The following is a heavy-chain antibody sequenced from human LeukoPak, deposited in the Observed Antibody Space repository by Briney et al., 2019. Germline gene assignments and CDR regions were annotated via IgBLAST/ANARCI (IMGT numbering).Heavy chain of an antibody. CDR1: RGSFSGYY. Sequence: SETLTLTCAVYRGSFSGYYWTWIRQSPGKGLEWIGEINHSGTTNYNPSLKSRVTISIDTSKNQFSLKLSSVTAADTAVYYCARGPTIDYDILTGYYYFDYWGQGTLVTVSS. V-gene: IGHV4-34*01. CDR2: INHSGTT. D-gene: IGHD3-9*01. J-gene: IGHJ4*02. CDR3: ARGPTIDYDILTGYYYFDY.